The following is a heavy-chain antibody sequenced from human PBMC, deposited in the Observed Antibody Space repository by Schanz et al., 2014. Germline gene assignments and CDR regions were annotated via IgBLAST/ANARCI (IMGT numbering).Heavy chain of an antibody. J-gene: IGHJ6*02. CDR1: GGSISSGGYS. V-gene: IGHV4-30-4*07. Sequence: QVQLQESGPGLVKPSQTLSLTCAVSGGSISSGGYSWSWIRQPPGKGLEGIGYIFFRGSTNYNPSIKIRVTISIDTSKNQSSFSLTSVTAADTAVYYCYGMDVWGQGTTVTVSS. CDR3: YGMDV. CDR2: IFFRGST.